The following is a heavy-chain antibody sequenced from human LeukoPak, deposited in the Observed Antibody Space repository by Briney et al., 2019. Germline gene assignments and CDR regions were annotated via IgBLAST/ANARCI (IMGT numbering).Heavy chain of an antibody. D-gene: IGHD2-15*01. J-gene: IGHJ4*02. V-gene: IGHV7-4-1*02. CDR2: INTNTGNP. CDR1: GGSISTYY. Sequence: CTVSGGSISTYYGNWIRQAPGQGLEWLGRINTNTGNPMYARGFTERFVFSWDTSVTTAYLQINSLKPEDTAVYFCAKDTYCTGGRCYSRVGYWGQGTVVTVSS. CDR3: AKDTYCTGGRCYSRVGY.